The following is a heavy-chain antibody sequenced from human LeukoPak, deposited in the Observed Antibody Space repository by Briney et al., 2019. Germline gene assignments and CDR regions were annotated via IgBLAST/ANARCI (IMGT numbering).Heavy chain of an antibody. D-gene: IGHD3-10*01. CDR2: IYYSGST. Sequence: PSETLSLTCTVSGGSISSYYWSWIRQPPGKGLEWIGYIYYSGSTNYNPSLKSRVTISVDTSKNQFSLKLSSVTAADTAVYYCAGGATDYYGSGSYEFDPWGQGTLVTVSS. CDR3: AGGATDYYGSGSYEFDP. J-gene: IGHJ5*02. V-gene: IGHV4-59*01. CDR1: GGSISSYY.